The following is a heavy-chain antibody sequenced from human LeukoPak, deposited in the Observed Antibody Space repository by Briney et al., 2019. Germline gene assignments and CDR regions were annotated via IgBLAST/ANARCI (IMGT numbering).Heavy chain of an antibody. CDR1: GYTFTSYE. CDR3: ARGLGSYDSSELTWPMISF. D-gene: IGHD3-22*01. V-gene: IGHV1-8*01. J-gene: IGHJ1*01. CDR2: MNPNSGDT. Sequence: ASVKVSCKASGYTFTSYEINWVRQATGQGLEWMGWMNPNSGDTAYAQKFQGRITMTRTTSINTAYMELSSLRSEDTAVYYCARGLGSYDSSELTWPMISFWGQGPWSPSP.